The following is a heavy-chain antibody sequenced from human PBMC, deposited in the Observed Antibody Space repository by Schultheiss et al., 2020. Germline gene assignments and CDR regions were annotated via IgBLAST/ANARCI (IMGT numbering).Heavy chain of an antibody. CDR2: IWYDGSNK. Sequence: GESLKISCAASGFTFSSYGMHWVRQAPGKGLEWVAVIWYDGSNKYYADSVKGRFTISRDNSKNTLYLQMNSLRAEDTAVYYCAREDTAMGSVWFDPWGQGTLVTVSS. CDR3: AREDTAMGSVWFDP. V-gene: IGHV3-33*01. D-gene: IGHD5-18*01. CDR1: GFTFSSYG. J-gene: IGHJ5*02.